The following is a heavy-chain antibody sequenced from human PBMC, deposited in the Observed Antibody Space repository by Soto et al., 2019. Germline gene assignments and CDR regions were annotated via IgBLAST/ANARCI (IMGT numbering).Heavy chain of an antibody. J-gene: IGHJ4*02. CDR2: IVGDSGAT. CDR1: GKTVGTYG. CDR3: ARGAGYGSGSRRFDT. Sequence: QVQLMQSGTEVAKPGASVKVSCKTSGKTVGTYGLSWVRQAPGQGLEWMGWIVGDSGATIYAQKFQGRVTMYTDTSTNTAYMELRSLTSDDSALYYCARGAGYGSGSRRFDTWGQGTLVSVSS. D-gene: IGHD3-10*01. V-gene: IGHV1-18*01.